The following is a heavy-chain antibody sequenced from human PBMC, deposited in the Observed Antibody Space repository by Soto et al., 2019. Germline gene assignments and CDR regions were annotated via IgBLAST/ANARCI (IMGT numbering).Heavy chain of an antibody. CDR3: AHSTEEYDILTGYYSFDY. Sequence: QITLKESGPTLVKPTQTLTLTCTFSGFSLSTSGVGVGWIRQPPGKALEWLALIYWDDDKRYSPSLKSRLTITKDTSKNPVVLTMTNIDPVDTATYYCAHSTEEYDILTGYYSFDYWGQGTLVTVSS. J-gene: IGHJ4*02. CDR1: GFSLSTSGVG. CDR2: IYWDDDK. V-gene: IGHV2-5*02. D-gene: IGHD3-9*01.